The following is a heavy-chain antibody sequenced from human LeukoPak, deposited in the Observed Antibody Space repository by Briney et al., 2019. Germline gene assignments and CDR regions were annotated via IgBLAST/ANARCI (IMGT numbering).Heavy chain of an antibody. J-gene: IGHJ4*02. CDR3: ARADSSGWYSGTDY. V-gene: IGHV1-18*01. CDR1: GYTVTIYG. Sequence: ASVKVSCKSSGYTVTIYGISWVRQAPGQGLEWMGWISAYNGNTNYAQKLQGRVTMTTDTSTSTAYMELRSLRSDDTAVYYCARADSSGWYSGTDYWGQGTLVTVSS. CDR2: ISAYNGNT. D-gene: IGHD6-19*01.